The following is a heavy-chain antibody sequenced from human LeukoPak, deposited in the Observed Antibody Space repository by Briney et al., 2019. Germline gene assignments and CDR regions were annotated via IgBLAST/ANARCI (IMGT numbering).Heavy chain of an antibody. CDR1: GYTFTGYY. J-gene: IGHJ4*02. CDR3: ARGRRTGTAFLDY. CDR2: INPNSGGT. V-gene: IGHV1-2*02. Sequence: ASVKVSCKASGYTFTGYYMHWVRQAPGQGVEWMGWINPNSGGTNYAQKFQGRVTITRDTSISTAYMELSRLRSDDTAVYYCARGRRTGTAFLDYWGQGTLVTVSS. D-gene: IGHD1-1*01.